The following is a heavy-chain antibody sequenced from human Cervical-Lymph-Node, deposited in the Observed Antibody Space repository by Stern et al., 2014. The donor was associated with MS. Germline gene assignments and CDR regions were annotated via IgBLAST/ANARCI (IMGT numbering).Heavy chain of an antibody. V-gene: IGHV3-13*01. Sequence: EVQLVESGGGVVQPGGSLRLSCAASGFSFSSYDMHWVRQATGKGLEWVSGIGAAGDTHYSGSVKGRFTIFRENAKNSLYLQMNNLRVGDTAVYYCARDRTSYDGMDVWGQGTTVTVSS. CDR3: ARDRTSYDGMDV. J-gene: IGHJ6*02. CDR1: GFSFSSYD. CDR2: IGAAGDT.